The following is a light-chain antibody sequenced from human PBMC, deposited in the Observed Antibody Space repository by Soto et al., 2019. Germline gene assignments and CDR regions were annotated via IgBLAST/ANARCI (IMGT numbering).Light chain of an antibody. J-gene: IGKJ1*01. Sequence: DIQMTQSPSSLSASVGDRVTITCRASQTISIFLNWYQQKPGKAPKLLIYGASTLQGGVPSRFSGSGSGTDFTLTISRLQPEDLATYYCQRSYGSPPWTFGQGTKVDIK. CDR1: QTISIF. V-gene: IGKV1-39*01. CDR2: GAS. CDR3: QRSYGSPPWT.